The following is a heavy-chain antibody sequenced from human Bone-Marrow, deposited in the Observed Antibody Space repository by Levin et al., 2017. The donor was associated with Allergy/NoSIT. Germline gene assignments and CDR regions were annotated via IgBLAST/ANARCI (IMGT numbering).Heavy chain of an antibody. V-gene: IGHV4-59*01. Sequence: SETLSLTCTVSGGSISSYYCTWMRQPPGKGLEWIGYIYYSGSISYNPSLKSRVTMSVDTSKNQFSLKLSSVTAADTAVYYCATGRGYFDYWGQGTLVTVSS. J-gene: IGHJ4*02. CDR2: IYYSGSI. D-gene: IGHD1-14*01. CDR1: GGSISSYY. CDR3: ATGRGYFDY.